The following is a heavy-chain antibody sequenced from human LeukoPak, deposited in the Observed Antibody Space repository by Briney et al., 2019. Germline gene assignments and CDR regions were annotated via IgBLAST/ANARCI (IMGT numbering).Heavy chain of an antibody. D-gene: IGHD3-22*01. V-gene: IGHV4-34*01. CDR3: AGSYDSSGYRAFDI. J-gene: IGHJ3*02. CDR1: GGSFSGYY. Sequence: SETLSLTCAVYGGSFSGYYWSWIRQPPGKGLEWIGEINHSGSTNYNPSLKSRVTISVGTSKNQFSLKLSSVTAADTAVYYCAGSYDSSGYRAFDIWGQGTMVTVSS. CDR2: INHSGST.